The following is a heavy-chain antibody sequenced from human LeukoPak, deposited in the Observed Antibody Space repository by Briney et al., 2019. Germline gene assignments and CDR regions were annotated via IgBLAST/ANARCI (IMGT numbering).Heavy chain of an antibody. D-gene: IGHD1-14*01. V-gene: IGHV3-11*01. CDR3: AKDKTDRPKYYFDY. Sequence: GGSLRLSCAASGFTFSDYYMSWIRQAPGKGLEWVSYISSSGSTIYYADSVKGRFTISRDNAKNSLYLQMNSLRAEDTALYYCAKDKTDRPKYYFDYWGQGTLVTVSS. CDR1: GFTFSDYY. CDR2: ISSSGSTI. J-gene: IGHJ4*02.